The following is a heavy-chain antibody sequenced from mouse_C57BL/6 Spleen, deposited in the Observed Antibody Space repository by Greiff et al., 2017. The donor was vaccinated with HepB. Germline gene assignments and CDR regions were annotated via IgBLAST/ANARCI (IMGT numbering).Heavy chain of an antibody. CDR2: ISYDGSN. CDR1: GYSITSGYY. CDR3: ASALYDYEGDYYAMDY. D-gene: IGHD2-4*01. V-gene: IGHV3-6*01. J-gene: IGHJ4*01. Sequence: EVKLQESGPGLVKPSQSLSLTCSVTGYSITSGYYWNWIRQFPGNKLEWMGYISYDGSNNYNPSLKNRISITRDTSKNQFFLKLNSVTTEDTATYYCASALYDYEGDYYAMDYWGQGTSVTVSS.